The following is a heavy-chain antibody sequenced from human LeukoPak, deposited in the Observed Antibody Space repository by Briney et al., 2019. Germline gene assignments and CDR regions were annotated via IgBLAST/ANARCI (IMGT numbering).Heavy chain of an antibody. J-gene: IGHJ5*02. CDR3: ARGRYSSTGNWFDP. Sequence: SETLSLTCTVSGGSISSGGYYWSWIRQHPGKGLEWIGYIYYSGSTYYNPSLKSRVTISVDTSKNQFSLKLSSVTAADTAVYYCARGRYSSTGNWFDPWGQGTLVTVSS. D-gene: IGHD6-13*01. CDR2: IYYSGST. CDR1: GGSISSGGYY. V-gene: IGHV4-31*03.